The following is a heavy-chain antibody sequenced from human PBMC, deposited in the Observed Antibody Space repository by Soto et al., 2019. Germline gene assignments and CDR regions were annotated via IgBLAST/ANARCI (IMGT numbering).Heavy chain of an antibody. CDR1: GGSISSSSYY. CDR2: ISYSGTT. Sequence: SETLSLTCTVSGGSISSSSYYWGWIRQPPGKGLEWIGSISYSGTTYYNPSLKSRVTVSVDTSRKQFSLKLSSVTASDTAVYYCARHLKLLWAFDPWGQGTLVTVSS. CDR3: ARHLKLLWAFDP. J-gene: IGHJ5*02. V-gene: IGHV4-39*01. D-gene: IGHD3-10*01.